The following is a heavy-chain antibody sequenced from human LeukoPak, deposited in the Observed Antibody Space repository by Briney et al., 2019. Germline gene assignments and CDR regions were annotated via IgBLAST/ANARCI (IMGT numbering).Heavy chain of an antibody. V-gene: IGHV1-46*01. D-gene: IGHD5-24*01. CDR3: ARVRDGYNDAYDI. J-gene: IGHJ3*02. CDR1: GYTFTTYY. CDR2: ISPSGAIT. Sequence: ASVKVSCKASGYTFTTYYIHWVRQAPGQGLEWMGIISPSGAITSYAQKFQGRVTMTSDMSTRTVYMELSSLRSEDTAVYYCARVRDGYNDAYDIWGQETMVTVSS.